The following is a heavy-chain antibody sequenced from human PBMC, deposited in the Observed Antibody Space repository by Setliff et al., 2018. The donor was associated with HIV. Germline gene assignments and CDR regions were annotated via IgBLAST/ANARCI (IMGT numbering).Heavy chain of an antibody. CDR2: IFSSGST. V-gene: IGHV4-4*09. J-gene: IGHJ4*02. D-gene: IGHD3-10*01. CDR1: GGSISSYS. CDR3: LGYHSGTWALDY. Sequence: SETLSLTCTVSGGSISSYSWNWIRQSPGGGLEWIGFIFSSGSTKYNPSLQSRVTMSIDTSKNQFSLKTSSVTATDTAVYYCLGYHSGTWALDYWSQGTLVTVSS.